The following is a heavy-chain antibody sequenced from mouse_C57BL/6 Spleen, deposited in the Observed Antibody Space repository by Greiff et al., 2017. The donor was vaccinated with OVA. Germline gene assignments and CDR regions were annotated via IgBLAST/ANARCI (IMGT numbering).Heavy chain of an antibody. Sequence: EVQVVESGGGLVKPGGSLKLSCAASGFTFRDYGMHWVRQAPEKGLEWVAYISSGSSTIYYADTVKGRFTISRDNAKNTLFLQMTSLRSEDTAMYYCARLGRAYWGQGTLVTVSA. CDR1: GFTFRDYG. V-gene: IGHV5-17*01. CDR2: ISSGSSTI. D-gene: IGHD4-1*01. J-gene: IGHJ3*01. CDR3: ARLGRAY.